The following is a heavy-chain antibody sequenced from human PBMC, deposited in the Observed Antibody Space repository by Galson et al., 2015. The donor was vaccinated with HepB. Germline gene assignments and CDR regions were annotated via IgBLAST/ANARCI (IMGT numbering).Heavy chain of an antibody. CDR2: INSDGSST. D-gene: IGHD3-3*01. J-gene: IGHJ6*02. CDR3: ARVSILHYDFWSGYNQRYYYGMDV. CDR1: GFTFSSYW. V-gene: IGHV3-74*01. Sequence: SLRLSCAASGFTFSSYWMHWVRQAPGKGLVWVSRINSDGSSTSYADSVKGRFTISRDNAKNTLYLQMNSLRAEDTAVYYCARVSILHYDFWSGYNQRYYYGMDVWGQGTTVTVSS.